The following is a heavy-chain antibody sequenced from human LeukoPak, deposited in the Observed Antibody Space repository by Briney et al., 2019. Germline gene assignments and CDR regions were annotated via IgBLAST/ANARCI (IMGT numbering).Heavy chain of an antibody. CDR1: GYSISSGYY. J-gene: IGHJ5*02. CDR3: ARRVFGVATIRHNWFDP. D-gene: IGHD5-12*01. CDR2: VYHDGRT. V-gene: IGHV4-38-2*02. Sequence: SETLSLTCTVSGYSISSGYYWAWLRQSPGKGLEWIGNVYHDGRTYYNPSLKSRVTISVDTSTNQFSLKLSSVTAADTAVYYCARRVFGVATIRHNWFDPWGQGTLVTVSS.